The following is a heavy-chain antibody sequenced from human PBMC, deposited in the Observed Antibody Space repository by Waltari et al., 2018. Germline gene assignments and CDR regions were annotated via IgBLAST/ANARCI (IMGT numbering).Heavy chain of an antibody. Sequence: EVQLVESGGHLVKPGGSLRLYCAASGFTVKNAWMSWVRQAPGKGREWVGRILSEADRATTNYAAPVTGRFTISRDDSKNSLYLQMNSLTVEDTAVYYCARDLRPNDFWGQGTLVTVSS. J-gene: IGHJ4*02. CDR2: ILSEADRATT. V-gene: IGHV3-15*05. CDR1: GFTVKNAW. CDR3: ARDLRPNDF.